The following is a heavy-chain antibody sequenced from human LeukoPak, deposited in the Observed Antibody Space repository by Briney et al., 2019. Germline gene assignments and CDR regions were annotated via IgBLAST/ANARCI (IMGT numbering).Heavy chain of an antibody. CDR1: GFTFSSYG. Sequence: GGSLRLSCAASGFTFSSYGMHWVRQAPGKVLEWVAFIRYDGSNKYYADSVKGRFTISRDNSKNTLYLQMNSLRAEDTALYYCAKGTSSWHEFDYWGQGTLVTVSS. V-gene: IGHV3-30*02. D-gene: IGHD6-13*01. J-gene: IGHJ4*02. CDR2: IRYDGSNK. CDR3: AKGTSSWHEFDY.